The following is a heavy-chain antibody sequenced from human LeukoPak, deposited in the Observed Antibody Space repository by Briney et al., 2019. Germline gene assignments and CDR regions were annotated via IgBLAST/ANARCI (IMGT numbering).Heavy chain of an antibody. D-gene: IGHD1-1*01. CDR3: ARLNPLQYYYYYYMDV. Sequence: SETLSLTCTVSGGSISSSSYYWGWIRQPPGKGLEWIGSIYYSGSTYYNPSLKSRVTISVDTSKNQFSLKLSSVTAADTAVYYCARLNPLQYYYYYYMDVWGKGTTVTISS. CDR1: GGSISSSSYY. J-gene: IGHJ6*03. CDR2: IYYSGST. V-gene: IGHV4-39*01.